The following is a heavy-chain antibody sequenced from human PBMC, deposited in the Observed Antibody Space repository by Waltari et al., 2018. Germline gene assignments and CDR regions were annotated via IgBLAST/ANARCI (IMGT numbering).Heavy chain of an antibody. D-gene: IGHD4-4*01. CDR1: GYFTSVGYY. Sequence: QVQLQESGPTLVKSSETLSLSCAVSGYFTSVGYYWGWVRQPPGKGLESLASIYRGTLSQAWSEYHNPSLRSPLTISLDTSRNVVSLKLTSVTAADTATYFCARLPYSNGGYYFDYWGQGIQVTVSS. V-gene: IGHV4-38-2*01. CDR3: ARLPYSNGGYYFDY. CDR2: IYRGTLSQAWSE. J-gene: IGHJ4*02.